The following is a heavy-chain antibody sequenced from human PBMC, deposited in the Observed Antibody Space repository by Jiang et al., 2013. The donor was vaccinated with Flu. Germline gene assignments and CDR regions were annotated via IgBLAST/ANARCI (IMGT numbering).Heavy chain of an antibody. D-gene: IGHD3-22*01. CDR1: GGSISSTGYY. Sequence: GPGLVKPSETLSLTCTVSGGSISSTGYYWGWIRQPPVKGLEWIGSLFYSGSTYYNPSLKSRVTISVDTSKNQFSLRLSSVTAADTAVYYCGSSDYGIEYFQHWGQGTLVTVSS. CDR2: LFYSGST. V-gene: IGHV4-39*01. J-gene: IGHJ1*01. CDR3: GSSDYGIEYFQH.